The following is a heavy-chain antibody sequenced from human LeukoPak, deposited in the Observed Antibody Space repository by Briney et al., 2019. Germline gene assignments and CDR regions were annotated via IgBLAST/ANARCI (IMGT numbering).Heavy chain of an antibody. Sequence: PGGSLRLSCAASGFTFSSYAMSWVRQAPGKGLEWVSAISGSGGSTYYADSVKGRFTISRDNSKNTLYLQMNSLRAEDTAVYYCARASGIPFGCSGGSGYSGNAFDIWGQGTMVTVSS. V-gene: IGHV3-23*01. CDR3: ARASGIPFGCSGGSGYSGNAFDI. CDR2: ISGSGGST. J-gene: IGHJ3*02. CDR1: GFTFSSYA. D-gene: IGHD2-15*01.